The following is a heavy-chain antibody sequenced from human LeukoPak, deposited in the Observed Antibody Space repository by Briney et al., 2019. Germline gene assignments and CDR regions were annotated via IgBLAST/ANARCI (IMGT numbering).Heavy chain of an antibody. J-gene: IGHJ1*01. CDR3: AKESGIRSYGAYFPH. CDR1: GFTFSNYG. Sequence: PGGSLRLSCAASGFTFSNYGMQWVGQAPGKGLEGVAVISYDASTKYYADSVKGRFTISRDNSKSTLYLQMSSLKAEDTAVYYCAKESGIRSYGAYFPHWGQGTLVTVSS. CDR2: ISYDASTK. V-gene: IGHV3-30*18. D-gene: IGHD4-17*01.